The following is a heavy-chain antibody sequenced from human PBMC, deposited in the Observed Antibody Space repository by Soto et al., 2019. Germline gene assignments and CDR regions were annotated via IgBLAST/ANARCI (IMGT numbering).Heavy chain of an antibody. CDR3: ARLATHIWYYYMDV. CDR1: GGSISSYY. V-gene: IGHV4-59*08. D-gene: IGHD1-1*01. CDR2: IYYSGST. J-gene: IGHJ6*03. Sequence: SETLSLTCTVSGGSISSYYWSWIRQPPGKGLEWIGYIYYSGSTNYNPSLKSRVTISVDTSKNQFSLKLSSVTAADTAVYYCARLATHIWYYYMDVWGKGTTVTVSS.